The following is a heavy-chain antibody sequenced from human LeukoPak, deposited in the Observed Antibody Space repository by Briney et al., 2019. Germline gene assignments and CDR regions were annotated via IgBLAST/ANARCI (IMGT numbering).Heavy chain of an antibody. CDR2: IIPILGIA. D-gene: IGHD3-22*01. CDR1: GGTFSSYA. V-gene: IGHV1-69*04. Sequence: SVKVSCKASGGTFSSYAISWVRQAPGQGLEWMGRIIPILGIANYAQKFQGRATITADKSTSTAYMELSSLRSEDTAVYYCARDQDGYYDEYDAFDIWGQGTMVTVSS. J-gene: IGHJ3*02. CDR3: ARDQDGYYDEYDAFDI.